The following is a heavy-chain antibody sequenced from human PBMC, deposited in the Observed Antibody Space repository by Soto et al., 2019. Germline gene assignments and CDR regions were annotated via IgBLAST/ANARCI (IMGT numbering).Heavy chain of an antibody. CDR1: GGTFSSYA. CDR3: ASKVGISGSSWHNWFDP. D-gene: IGHD6-13*01. J-gene: IGHJ5*02. V-gene: IGHV1-69*13. Sequence: SVKVSCKASGGTFSSYAISWVRQAPGQGLEWMGGIIPIFGTANYAQKFQGRVTITADESTSTAYMELSSLRSEDTAVYYCASKVGISGSSWHNWFDPWGQGTLVPVSS. CDR2: IIPIFGTA.